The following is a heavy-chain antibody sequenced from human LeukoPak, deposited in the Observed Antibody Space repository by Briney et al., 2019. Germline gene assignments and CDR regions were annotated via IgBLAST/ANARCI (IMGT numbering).Heavy chain of an antibody. J-gene: IGHJ4*02. CDR3: AKAVGYCSGGSCGLDY. V-gene: IGHV3-30*18. Sequence: GGSLRLSCAASGFTFSSYGIHWVCQAPGKGLEWVAVISYDGNKKYYADSLKGRFTISRDNSKNTVYLKMNSLRTEDTAVYYCAKAVGYCSGGSCGLDYWGQGTLVTVSS. CDR1: GFTFSSYG. D-gene: IGHD2-15*01. CDR2: ISYDGNKK.